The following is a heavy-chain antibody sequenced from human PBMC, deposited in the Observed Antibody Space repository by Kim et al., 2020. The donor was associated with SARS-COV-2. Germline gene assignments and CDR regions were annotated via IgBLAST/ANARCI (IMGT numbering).Heavy chain of an antibody. J-gene: IGHJ4*02. Sequence: GGSLRLSCAASGFTFDDYAMHWVRQAPGKGLEWVSLISGDGGSTYYADSVKGRFTISRDNSKNSLYLQMNSLRTEDTALYYCAKDMMAGYSPANYFDYWGQGTLVTVSS. D-gene: IGHD3-22*01. CDR1: GFTFDDYA. V-gene: IGHV3-43*02. CDR2: ISGDGGST. CDR3: AKDMMAGYSPANYFDY.